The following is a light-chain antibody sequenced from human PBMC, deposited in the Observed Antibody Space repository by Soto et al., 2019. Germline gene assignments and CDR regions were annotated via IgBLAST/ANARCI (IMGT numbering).Light chain of an antibody. V-gene: IGLV2-14*01. CDR2: EVT. J-gene: IGLJ1*01. CDR1: SSDVGGYDY. Sequence: QSVLTQPASVSGSPGQSIAISCTGTSSDVGGYDYVSWYQQQPDKAPKIMLSEVTKRPSGVSNRFSGSKSGNTASLTISGLQSEDEADYYCSSHTSGSTRVFGTGTKVTVL. CDR3: SSHTSGSTRV.